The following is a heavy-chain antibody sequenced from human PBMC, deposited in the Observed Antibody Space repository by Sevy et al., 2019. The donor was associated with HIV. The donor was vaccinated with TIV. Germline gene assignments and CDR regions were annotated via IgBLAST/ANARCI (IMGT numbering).Heavy chain of an antibody. Sequence: GGYLRLSCAASGFTFSSYSMNWVRQAPGKGLERLSYIDSRSSNIYYADSVKGRFTVSRDNAKNSLYVQMNSLRGEDTAVYYCAREGGYTDQGMDVWGQGTTVNVSS. V-gene: IGHV3-48*01. CDR3: AREGGYTDQGMDV. J-gene: IGHJ6*02. CDR2: IDSRSSNI. D-gene: IGHD5-12*01. CDR1: GFTFSSYS.